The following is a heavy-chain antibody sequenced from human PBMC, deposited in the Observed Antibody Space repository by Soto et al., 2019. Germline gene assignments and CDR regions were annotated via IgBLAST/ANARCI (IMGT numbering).Heavy chain of an antibody. V-gene: IGHV3-30-3*01. CDR2: ISYDGSNK. CDR3: ARVRYDGSCYYSFDY. Sequence: QVQLVESGGGVVQPGRSLRLSCAASGFTFSTYAMHWVRQAPGKGLEWVAAISYDGSNKYYADSVKGRFTISRDNSKNTLYLQMNSQMDSLRAEDTAIYYCARVRYDGSCYYSFDYWGQGTLVTVSS. J-gene: IGHJ4*02. D-gene: IGHD3-22*01. CDR1: GFTFSTYA.